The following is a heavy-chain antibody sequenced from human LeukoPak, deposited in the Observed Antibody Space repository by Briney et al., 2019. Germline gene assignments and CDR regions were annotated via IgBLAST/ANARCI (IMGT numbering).Heavy chain of an antibody. D-gene: IGHD5-12*01. Sequence: ASVKVSCKASGYTFTGYYMHWVRQAPGQGLEWMGWINPNSGGTNYAQKFQGRVTMTRDTSSSTAYMELSRLRSDDTAVYYCARVIGSEDAFDIWGQGTMVTVSS. CDR2: INPNSGGT. CDR1: GYTFTGYY. J-gene: IGHJ3*02. CDR3: ARVIGSEDAFDI. V-gene: IGHV1-2*02.